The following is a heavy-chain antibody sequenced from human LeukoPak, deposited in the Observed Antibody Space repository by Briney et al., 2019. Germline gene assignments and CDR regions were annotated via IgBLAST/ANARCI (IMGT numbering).Heavy chain of an antibody. CDR2: INPNSGGT. Sequence: ASVKVSCKASGYTFTGYYMHSVRQAPGQGLEWMGWINPNSGGTNYAQKLQGRVTMTRDTSISTAYMELSRLRSDDTAVYYCARVPLHYHGSGSYHFDYWGQGTLVTVSS. CDR3: ARVPLHYHGSGSYHFDY. V-gene: IGHV1-2*02. D-gene: IGHD3-10*01. CDR1: GYTFTGYY. J-gene: IGHJ4*02.